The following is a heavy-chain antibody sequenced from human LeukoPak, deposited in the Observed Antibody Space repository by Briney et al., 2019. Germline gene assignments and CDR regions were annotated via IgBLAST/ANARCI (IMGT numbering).Heavy chain of an antibody. CDR2: MNPNSGNT. Sequence: GASVKVSCKASGYTFTSYGISWVRQATGQGPEWMGWMNPNSGNTGYAQKFRGRVSITRNTSISTAYMELSSLISEDTAVYYCARLGELSSDDYWGQGTPVTVSS. CDR1: GYTFTSYG. CDR3: ARLGELSSDDY. J-gene: IGHJ4*02. D-gene: IGHD3-16*02. V-gene: IGHV1-8*03.